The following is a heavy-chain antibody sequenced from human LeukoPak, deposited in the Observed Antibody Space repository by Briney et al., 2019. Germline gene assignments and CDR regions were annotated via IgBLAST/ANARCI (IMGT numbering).Heavy chain of an antibody. Sequence: GGSLRLSCVASGFTFSGHWKHWVRQVPGKGLLAVSRITPDGRATAYADSVKGRFTISRDNAKNTLYLEMNSLTAEDTALYYCTRSGYYNGYDYWGQGTLVTVSS. J-gene: IGHJ4*02. D-gene: IGHD2/OR15-2a*01. CDR3: TRSGYYNGYDY. CDR2: ITPDGRAT. CDR1: GFTFSGHW. V-gene: IGHV3-74*03.